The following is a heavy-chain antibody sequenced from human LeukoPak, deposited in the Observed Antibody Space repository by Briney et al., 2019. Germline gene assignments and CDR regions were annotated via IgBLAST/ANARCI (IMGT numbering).Heavy chain of an antibody. CDR3: AVATLLWFGELLDY. CDR1: GYTFTSYG. CDR2: ISAYNGNT. V-gene: IGHV1-18*01. Sequence: GASVKVSCKASGYTFTSYGISWVRQAPGQGLEWMGWISAYNGNTNYAQKLQGRVTMTTDTSTSTAYMELRSLRSDDTAVYYCAVATLLWFGELLDYWGQGTLVTVSS. J-gene: IGHJ4*02. D-gene: IGHD3-10*01.